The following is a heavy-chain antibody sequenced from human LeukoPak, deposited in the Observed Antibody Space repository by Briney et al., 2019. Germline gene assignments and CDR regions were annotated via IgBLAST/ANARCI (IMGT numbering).Heavy chain of an antibody. CDR1: GGSISSSSYY. CDR3: ARRGIVVVTYFDY. V-gene: IGHV4-39*01. J-gene: IGHJ4*02. D-gene: IGHD3-22*01. CDR2: IYYSGST. Sequence: SETLSLTCTVSGGSISSSSYYWGWLRQPPGKGLEWIGSIYYSGSTYYNPSLKSRVTISVDTSKNQFSLKLSSVTAADTAVYYCARRGIVVVTYFDYWGQGTLVTVSS.